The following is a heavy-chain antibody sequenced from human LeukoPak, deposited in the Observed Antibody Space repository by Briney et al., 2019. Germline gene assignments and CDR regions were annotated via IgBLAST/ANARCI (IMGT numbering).Heavy chain of an antibody. Sequence: PGGSLRLSCAASGFTFHDFAMHCVRQRPGKGLEWVSLVTGDGGNAYYADSVKGRFTISRDNSKDSLYLQMNSLRTEDTALYYCGKAMGLATVGSGYFFNMDVWGQGTTVTVSS. CDR1: GFTFHDFA. J-gene: IGHJ6*02. V-gene: IGHV3-43*02. CDR3: GKAMGLATVGSGYFFNMDV. D-gene: IGHD2-15*01. CDR2: VTGDGGNA.